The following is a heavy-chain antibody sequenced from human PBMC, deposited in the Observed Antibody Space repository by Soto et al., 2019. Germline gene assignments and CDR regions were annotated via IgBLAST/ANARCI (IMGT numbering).Heavy chain of an antibody. CDR3: LNGDYY. J-gene: IGHJ4*02. Sequence: EEQLVESGGGLVQPGGSLRLSCAASGFSFSTHYMNWVRQSPGKGLEWVSSINRDSTVIYYADSVKGRFTISRDNARNSLSLQMNSLRAEAPAVYYCLNGDYYVGPGTLVTVSS. CDR1: GFSFSTHY. CDR2: INRDSTVI. V-gene: IGHV3-48*01. D-gene: IGHD3-16*01.